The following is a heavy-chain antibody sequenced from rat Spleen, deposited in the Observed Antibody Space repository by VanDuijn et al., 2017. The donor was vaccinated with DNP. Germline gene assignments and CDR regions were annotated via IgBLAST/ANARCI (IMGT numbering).Heavy chain of an antibody. CDR3: ARLRLEWEVRAMDA. V-gene: IGHV3-1*01. CDR1: GYSITSNY. J-gene: IGHJ4*01. CDR2: ISYSGST. Sequence: EVQLQESGPGLVKPSQSLSLTCSVTGYSITSNYCGWIRQFPGNKMEYIGHISYSGSTNYNPSLKSRISITRDTSKNQFFLQLNSVTPEDTATYYCARLRLEWEVRAMDAWGQGTSVTVSS. D-gene: IGHD1-1*01.